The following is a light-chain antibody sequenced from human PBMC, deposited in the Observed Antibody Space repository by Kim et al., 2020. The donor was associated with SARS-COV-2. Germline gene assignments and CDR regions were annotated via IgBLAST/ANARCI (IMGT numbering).Light chain of an antibody. CDR1: RTNNYYA. V-gene: IGLV4-69*01. J-gene: IGLJ2*01. CDR3: QTWGTPVV. Sequence: GASVKLTTTLGRTNNYYATAWHQRRPEKRPDFLLKVTRDRSHYRGDGIPDRFSGSSSESERYLTISKLQSDDEADYYCQTWGTPVVFGGGTQMSVL. CDR2: VTRDRSH.